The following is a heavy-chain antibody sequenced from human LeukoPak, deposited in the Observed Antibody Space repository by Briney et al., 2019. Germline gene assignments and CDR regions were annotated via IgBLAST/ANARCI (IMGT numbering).Heavy chain of an antibody. Sequence: ASLKVSCKASGYTFDNYYIHWVRQAPGQGLEWMGIINPSGGSPSYAQQFQGRVTVTRDTATSTVYMELSSLRSEDTAVYYCAREGNYADLDYWGQGTLVTVSS. CDR2: INPSGGSP. CDR1: GYTFDNYY. V-gene: IGHV1-46*02. D-gene: IGHD1-7*01. J-gene: IGHJ4*02. CDR3: AREGNYADLDY.